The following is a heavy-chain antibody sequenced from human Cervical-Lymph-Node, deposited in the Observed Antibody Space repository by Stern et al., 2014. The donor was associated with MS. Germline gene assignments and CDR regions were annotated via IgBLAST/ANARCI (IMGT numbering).Heavy chain of an antibody. Sequence: QVQLVQSGAAVKKPAASLKVSCKASGYIFISCGINWIRQPPAQGLERMGRVSGYNDDKRDAQQFQGKVTIITDAPPTTTHNGAKSLTSADTAVYYCARGVPWAGVEEAGFDYWGQGTLVTVSS. D-gene: IGHD2-2*01. J-gene: IGHJ4*02. CDR2: VSGYNDDK. CDR3: ARGVPWAGVEEAGFDY. V-gene: IGHV1-18*01. CDR1: GYIFISCG.